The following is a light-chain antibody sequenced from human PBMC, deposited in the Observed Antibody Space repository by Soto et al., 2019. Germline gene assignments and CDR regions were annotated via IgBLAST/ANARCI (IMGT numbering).Light chain of an antibody. CDR3: LQYYSYPPWT. J-gene: IGKJ1*01. Sequence: AIRMTQSPSSFSASTGDRVTITCRASQGISSYVAWYQQKPGKAPKLLIYAASTLQSGVPSRFSGSGSGTDFTLPISYLQSEDFATYYCLQYYSYPPWTFGQGTKVEIK. CDR2: AAS. CDR1: QGISSY. V-gene: IGKV1-8*01.